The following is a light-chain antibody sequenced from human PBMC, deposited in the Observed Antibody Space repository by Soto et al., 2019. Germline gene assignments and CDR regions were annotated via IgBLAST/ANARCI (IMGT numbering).Light chain of an antibody. V-gene: IGKV4-1*01. J-gene: IGKJ2*01. Sequence: DIVMTQSPDSLAVSLGERATINCKSSQSVLYSSNNKNYLAWYQQKPGQPPKLLISWASTRESGVPDRFSGSGSGTDFTLTISSLQAEDVAVYSCQQYHSTPYTFGQGTKLEI. CDR1: QSVLYSSNNKNY. CDR3: QQYHSTPYT. CDR2: WAS.